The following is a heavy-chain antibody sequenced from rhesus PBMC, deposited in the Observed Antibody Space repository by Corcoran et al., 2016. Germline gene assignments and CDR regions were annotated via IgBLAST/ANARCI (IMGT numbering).Heavy chain of an antibody. J-gene: IGHJ4*01. CDR2: IYGGSGST. CDR3: ARRLATVTLSYFDY. D-gene: IGHD5-36*02. Sequence: QVQLQDSGPGLVKTSETLSPTCAVYGGSTSAYYYWSWVRHPPGKGLEWIGQIYGGSGSTSYNPSLKSRVTISTDTSKSQFSLKLSSVTAADTAVYYCARRLATVTLSYFDYWGQGVLVTVSS. V-gene: IGHV4-143*01. CDR1: GGSTSAYYY.